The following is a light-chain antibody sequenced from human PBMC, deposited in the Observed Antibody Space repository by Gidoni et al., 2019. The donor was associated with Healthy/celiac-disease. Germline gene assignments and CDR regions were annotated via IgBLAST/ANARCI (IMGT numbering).Light chain of an antibody. CDR2: GAS. J-gene: IGKJ2*01. CDR3: QQYNNWPPLYT. V-gene: IGKV3-15*01. Sequence: IVTTSSPTTLSVSPGERATLSCRASQSVSSYLAWYQQKPGQAPRLLIYGASTRATGIPARFSGSGSGTDFTLTISSLQSEDFAVYYCQQYNNWPPLYTFGQGTKLEIK. CDR1: QSVSSY.